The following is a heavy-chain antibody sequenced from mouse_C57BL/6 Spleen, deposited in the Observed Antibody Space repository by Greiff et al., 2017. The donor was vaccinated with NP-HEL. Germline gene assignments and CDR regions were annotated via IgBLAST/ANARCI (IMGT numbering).Heavy chain of an antibody. V-gene: IGHV1-18*01. CDR2: INPNNGGT. Sequence: EVQLQQSGPELVKPGASVKIPCKASGYTFTDYNMDWVKQSHGKSLEWIGDINPNNGGTIYNQKFKGKATLTVYKSSSTAYMELRSLTSEDTAVYYCARRIDDYDAYYFDYWGQGTTLTVSS. CDR3: ARRIDDYDAYYFDY. J-gene: IGHJ2*01. CDR1: GYTFTDYN. D-gene: IGHD2-4*01.